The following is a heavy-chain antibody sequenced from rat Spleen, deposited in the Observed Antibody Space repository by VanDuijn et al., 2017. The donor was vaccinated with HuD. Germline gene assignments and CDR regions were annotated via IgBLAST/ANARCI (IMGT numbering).Heavy chain of an antibody. Sequence: QVQLKESGPGLVQPSQTLSLTCTVSGFSLISNGVSWVRQPPGKGLEWIAAMSSGGTTFYNSALKSRLSINRDTSKSQVFLQMNSLQTEDTAIYFCTSSPNTEGFRWFAYWGQGTLVTVSS. CDR2: MSSGGTT. CDR1: GFSLISNG. J-gene: IGHJ3*01. CDR3: TSSPNTEGFRWFAY. D-gene: IGHD1-11*01. V-gene: IGHV2S12*01.